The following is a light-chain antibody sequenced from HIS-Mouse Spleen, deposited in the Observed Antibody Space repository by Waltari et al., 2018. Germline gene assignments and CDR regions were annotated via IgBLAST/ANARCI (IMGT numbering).Light chain of an antibody. V-gene: IGKV1-27*01. Sequence: DIQMTQSPSSLSASVGDRVTITCRARQGISNYLAWYQQKPGKVPKLLIYAASTLQSGAPSRFSGSGSGTDFTLTISSLQPEDVATYYCQKYNSAPLITFGQGTRLEIK. CDR3: QKYNSAPLIT. CDR1: QGISNY. CDR2: AAS. J-gene: IGKJ5*01.